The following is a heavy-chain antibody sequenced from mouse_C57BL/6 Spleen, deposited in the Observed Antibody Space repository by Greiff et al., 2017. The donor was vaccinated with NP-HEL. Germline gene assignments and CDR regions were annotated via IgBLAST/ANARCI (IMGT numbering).Heavy chain of an antibody. CDR2: ISSGSSTI. CDR1: GFTFSDYG. D-gene: IGHD1-1*01. V-gene: IGHV5-17*01. Sequence: EVHLVESGGGLVKPGGSLKLSCAASGFTFSDYGMHWVRQAPEKGLEWVAYISSGSSTIYYADTVKGRFTIARDNAKNTLFLQMTSLRSEDTAMYYCARDFVTTVVVPYFDYWGQGTTLTVSS. J-gene: IGHJ2*01. CDR3: ARDFVTTVVVPYFDY.